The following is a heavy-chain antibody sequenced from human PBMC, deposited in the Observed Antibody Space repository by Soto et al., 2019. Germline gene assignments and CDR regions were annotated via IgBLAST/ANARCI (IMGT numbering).Heavy chain of an antibody. CDR2: ISYDGSAK. J-gene: IGHJ4*02. V-gene: IGHV3-30*18. D-gene: IGHD3-9*01. CDR1: GFNFRSYG. CDR3: AKDEGAEDDILTGYPLFDY. Sequence: QVQLVESGGGVVQPGRSLRISCAASGFNFRSYGMHWVRQAPGKGLEWVAVISYDGSAKWYVDSVKGRFTISRDTSKNILYLQMNSLRAEDTAVYYCAKDEGAEDDILTGYPLFDYRGQGILVTVSS.